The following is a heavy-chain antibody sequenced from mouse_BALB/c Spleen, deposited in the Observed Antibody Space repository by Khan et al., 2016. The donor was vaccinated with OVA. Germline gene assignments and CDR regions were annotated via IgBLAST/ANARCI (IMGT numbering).Heavy chain of an antibody. V-gene: IGHV5-17*02. J-gene: IGHJ2*01. CDR1: GFTFSGFG. Sequence: EVELVESGGGLVQPGGSRKLSCAASGFTFSGFGMHWVRQAPEKGLEWVAYISSGSSTIYYADTVKGRFTISSENPENTLFLQMNSLRTEDTAMYFCARTGYYYFDYWGQGTTLTVSS. CDR3: ARTGYYYFDY. D-gene: IGHD2-3*01. CDR2: ISSGSSTI.